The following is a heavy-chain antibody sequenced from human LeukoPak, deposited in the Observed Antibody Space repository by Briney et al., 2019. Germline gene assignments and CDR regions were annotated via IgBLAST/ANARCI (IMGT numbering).Heavy chain of an antibody. Sequence: GGSLRLSCAASGFTFDDCAMHWVRQAPGKGLEWVSVIYSGGSTYYADSVKGRFTISRDNSKNTLYLQMNSLRAEDTAVYYCARESVGYYYDSSGYFGYWGQGTLVTVSS. V-gene: IGHV3-66*01. J-gene: IGHJ4*02. D-gene: IGHD3-22*01. CDR1: GFTFDDCA. CDR2: IYSGGST. CDR3: ARESVGYYYDSSGYFGY.